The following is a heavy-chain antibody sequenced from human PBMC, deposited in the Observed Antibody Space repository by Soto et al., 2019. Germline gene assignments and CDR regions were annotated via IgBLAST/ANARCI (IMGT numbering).Heavy chain of an antibody. V-gene: IGHV3-30-3*01. J-gene: IGHJ4*02. D-gene: IGHD6-6*01. CDR3: ARELEAALSKTSY. Sequence: QVQLVESGGGVVQPGRSLRLSCAASGFTFSSYAMHWVRQAPGKGLEWVAVISYDGSNKYYADSVKGRFTISRDNSKNTLYLQMNSLRAEDTAVYYCARELEAALSKTSYWGQGTLVTVSS. CDR2: ISYDGSNK. CDR1: GFTFSSYA.